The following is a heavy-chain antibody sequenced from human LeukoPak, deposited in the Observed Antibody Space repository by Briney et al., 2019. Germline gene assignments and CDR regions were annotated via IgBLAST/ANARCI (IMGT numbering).Heavy chain of an antibody. CDR3: ARPRTVVGASDY. D-gene: IGHD1-26*01. CDR1: GLTFSSYA. J-gene: IGHJ4*02. V-gene: IGHV3-23*01. Sequence: GGSLRLSCAASGLTFSSYAMSWVRQAPGKGLEWVSAISGSGGSTYYADSVKGRFTISRDNSKNTLYLQMNSLRAEDTAVYYCARPRTVVGASDYWGQGTLVTVSS. CDR2: ISGSGGST.